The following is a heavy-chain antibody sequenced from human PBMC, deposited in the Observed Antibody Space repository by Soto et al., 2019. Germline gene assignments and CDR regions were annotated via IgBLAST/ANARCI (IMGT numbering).Heavy chain of an antibody. CDR3: AREVPGLREVNRNWFDP. V-gene: IGHV4-4*02. Sequence: SETLSLTCTVSGDSISGSYWWSWVRQPPGKGLEWIGEVSQSGNTNYNPSLMSRLTISVDKSKNQFSLRLTYVTAADTGIYYCAREVPGLREVNRNWFDPWGQGTLVTVSA. CDR2: VSQSGNT. D-gene: IGHD3-10*01. J-gene: IGHJ5*02. CDR1: GDSISGSYW.